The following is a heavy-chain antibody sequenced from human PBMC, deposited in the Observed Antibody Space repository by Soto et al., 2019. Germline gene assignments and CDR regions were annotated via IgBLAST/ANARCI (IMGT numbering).Heavy chain of an antibody. V-gene: IGHV3-23*01. CDR2: ISGSGGST. Sequence: GGSLRLSCAASGFTFSSYAMSWVRQAPGKGLEWVSAISGSGGSTYYADSVKGRFTISRDNSKNTLYLQMNSLRAEDTAVYYCAKGSGSYWYYYGMDVWGQGTTVTVSS. J-gene: IGHJ6*02. D-gene: IGHD1-26*01. CDR1: GFTFSSYA. CDR3: AKGSGSYWYYYGMDV.